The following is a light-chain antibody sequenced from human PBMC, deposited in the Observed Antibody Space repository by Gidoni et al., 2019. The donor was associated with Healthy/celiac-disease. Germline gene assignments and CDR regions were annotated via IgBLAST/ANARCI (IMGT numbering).Light chain of an antibody. CDR1: QSVSSSY. J-gene: IGKJ2*01. CDR2: GAS. CDR3: QQYGSSPPYT. V-gene: IGKV3-20*01. Sequence: EIALTQSPGTLSLSPGERATLSCRASQSVSSSYLAWYQQKPGQAPRLLIYGASSRATGIPYRFSGSGSGTDFTLTISRLEPEDFAVYYCQQYGSSPPYTFGQGTKLEIK.